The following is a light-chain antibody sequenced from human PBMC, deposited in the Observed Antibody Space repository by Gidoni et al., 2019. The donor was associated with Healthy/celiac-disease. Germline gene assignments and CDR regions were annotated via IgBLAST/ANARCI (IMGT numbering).Light chain of an antibody. CDR1: QSVLYSSNNKNY. CDR3: QQYYSTPRT. J-gene: IGKJ3*01. V-gene: IGKV4-1*01. Sequence: DIVMTQSTDSMAVSLGERATINCKSSQSVLYSSNNKNYLAWYQQKPGQPPKLLIYWASTRESGVPDRFSGSGSGTDFTLTISRLQAEDVAVYYCQQYYSTPRTFGPGTKVDIK. CDR2: WAS.